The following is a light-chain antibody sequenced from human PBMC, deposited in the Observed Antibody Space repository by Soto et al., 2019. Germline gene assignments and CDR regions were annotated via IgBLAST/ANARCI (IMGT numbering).Light chain of an antibody. CDR2: AAS. CDR3: QKYDRAPAA. V-gene: IGKV1-27*01. Sequence: DIQVTQSPYSLSASPGDRITITCRASQDIKKFLAWYQQKPGEVPHLLIYAASTLRPGVPSRFSGNASGTDFPLTIASLQPEDVATYYCQKYDRAPAAFGRGTKVDVK. CDR1: QDIKKF. J-gene: IGKJ1*01.